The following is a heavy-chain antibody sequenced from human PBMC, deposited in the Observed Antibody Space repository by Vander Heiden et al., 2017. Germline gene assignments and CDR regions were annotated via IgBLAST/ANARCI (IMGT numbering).Heavy chain of an antibody. Sequence: QLQLQESGPGLVTPSETLSLTCTVSGGSISSSSYYWGWIRQPPGKGLEWIGSIYYSGDTNYKPSLKSRVTISVDRSKNQFSMKLSSVTAADTAVYYCASTYYDSLTGYYGMDVGGQGTTVTVS. CDR3: ASTYYDSLTGYYGMDV. CDR1: GGSISSSSYY. J-gene: IGHJ6*02. V-gene: IGHV4-39*01. CDR2: IYYSGDT. D-gene: IGHD3-9*01.